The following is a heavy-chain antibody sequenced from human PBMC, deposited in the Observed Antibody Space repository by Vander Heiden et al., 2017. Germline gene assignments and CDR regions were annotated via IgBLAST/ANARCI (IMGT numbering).Heavy chain of an antibody. J-gene: IGHJ6*02. CDR1: GGSISSSSYY. Sequence: QLQLQESRPGLVKPSETQSLTCTVSGGSISSSSYYWGWIRQPPGKGLEWIGSIYYSGSTYYNPSLKSRVTISVDTSKNQFSLKLSSVTAADTAVYYCARRPNWGPYYYYYYGMDVWGQGTTVTVSS. V-gene: IGHV4-39*01. CDR3: ARRPNWGPYYYYYYGMDV. D-gene: IGHD7-27*01. CDR2: IYYSGST.